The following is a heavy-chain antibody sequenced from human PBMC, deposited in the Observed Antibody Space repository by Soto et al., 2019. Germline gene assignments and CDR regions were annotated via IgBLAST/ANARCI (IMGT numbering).Heavy chain of an antibody. CDR1: GGSVNGYY. J-gene: IGHJ5*02. CDR2: INHTGGT. V-gene: IGHV4-34*01. CDR3: ATRITVFGLLIPPFDP. D-gene: IGHD3-3*01. Sequence: SETLSLTCAVYGGSVNGYYWNWIRQPPGKGLEWIGEINHTGGTHYNPSLKSRVTMSVDTSKNQFSLRLSSVTAADTAIYYCATRITVFGLLIPPFDPWGQGTQVIVSS.